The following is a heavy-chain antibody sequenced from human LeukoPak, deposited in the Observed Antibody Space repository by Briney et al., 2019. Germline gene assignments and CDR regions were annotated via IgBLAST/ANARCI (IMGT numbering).Heavy chain of an antibody. CDR3: ARPSRPYCSSTSCYGPYNWFDP. J-gene: IGHJ5*02. CDR2: IYYSGST. Sequence: PSETLSLTCTVSGGSISSSSYYWGWIRQPPGKGLEWIGGIYYSGSTYYNPSLKSRVTISVDTSKNQFSLKLSSVTAADTAVYYCARPSRPYCSSTSCYGPYNWFDPWGQGTLVTVSS. CDR1: GGSISSSSYY. V-gene: IGHV4-39*01. D-gene: IGHD2-2*01.